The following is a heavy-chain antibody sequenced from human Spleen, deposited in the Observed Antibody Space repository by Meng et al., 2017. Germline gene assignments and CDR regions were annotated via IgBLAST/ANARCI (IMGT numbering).Heavy chain of an antibody. CDR1: GYSISSGYN. CDR3: ARGGGGGCSGGSCYYFDY. CDR2: IYYSGST. D-gene: IGHD2-15*01. J-gene: IGHJ4*02. V-gene: IGHV4-38-2*01. Sequence: SETLSLTCAVSGYSISSGYNWGWIRQPPGKGLEWIGSIYYSGSTYYNPSLKSRVTISVDTSKNQFPLQLSSVTAADTAVYYCARGGGGGCSGGSCYYFDYWGQGTLVTVSS.